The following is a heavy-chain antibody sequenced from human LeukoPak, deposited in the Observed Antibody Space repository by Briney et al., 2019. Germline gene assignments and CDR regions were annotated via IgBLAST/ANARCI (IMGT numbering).Heavy chain of an antibody. J-gene: IGHJ4*02. CDR1: GGSISSTGHY. CDR2: IYSNGNT. V-gene: IGHV4-39*07. Sequence: SETLSLTCSVSGGSISSTGHYWGWIRQSPEKGLDWIGSIYSNGNTHYNPSVKSRVTMSVDTSKNQFSLKLTSMTAAETAVYYCARSATVTTGYFDYWGQGALVTVSS. CDR3: ARSATVTTGYFDY. D-gene: IGHD4-17*01.